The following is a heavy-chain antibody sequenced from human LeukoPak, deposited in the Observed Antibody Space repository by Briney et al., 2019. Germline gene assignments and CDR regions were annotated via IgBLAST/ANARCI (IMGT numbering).Heavy chain of an antibody. CDR2: ISGSGGST. D-gene: IGHD6-13*01. V-gene: IGHV3-23*01. Sequence: PGGSLRLSCAASGFTFSSYAMSWVRQAPGKGLEWVSAISGSGGSTYYADSVKGRITISRDNSKNTLYLQMNSLRAEDTAVYYCAKSGYSSSWYRNYYYYMDVWGKGTTVTVSS. CDR3: AKSGYSSSWYRNYYYYMDV. J-gene: IGHJ6*03. CDR1: GFTFSSYA.